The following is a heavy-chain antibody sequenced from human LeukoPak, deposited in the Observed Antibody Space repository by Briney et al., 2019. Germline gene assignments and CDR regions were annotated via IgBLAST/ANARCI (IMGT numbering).Heavy chain of an antibody. CDR2: IRYDGSNK. J-gene: IGHJ4*02. D-gene: IGHD3-10*01. Sequence: PGGSLRLSCAASGFTFSSYGMHWVRQAPGKGLEWVAFIRYDGSNKYYADSVKGRFTISRDNAENSLYLQMNSLRAEDTAVYYCARKDEHYGSGSFSYWGQGTLVTVSS. CDR3: ARKDEHYGSGSFSY. CDR1: GFTFSSYG. V-gene: IGHV3-30*02.